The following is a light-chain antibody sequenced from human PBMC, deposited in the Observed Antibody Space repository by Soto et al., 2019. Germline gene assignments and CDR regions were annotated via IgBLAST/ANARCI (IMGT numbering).Light chain of an antibody. V-gene: IGKV3-15*01. CDR3: QQHNNWPPVFT. CDR1: QSVSSN. J-gene: IGKJ3*01. Sequence: EIVMTQSPATLSVSPGERATLSCRASQSVSSNLAWYQQKPGQAPRLLIYGASTRATGIPARFSGSGSGTAFTLTISSLQSEDFAVYYCQQHNNWPPVFTFGPGTKVDIK. CDR2: GAS.